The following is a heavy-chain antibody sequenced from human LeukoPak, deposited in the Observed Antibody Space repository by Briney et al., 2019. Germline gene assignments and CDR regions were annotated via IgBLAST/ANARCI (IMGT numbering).Heavy chain of an antibody. CDR3: VKDLRRGGFFGMDV. CDR2: ISGSGGSP. D-gene: IGHD2-15*01. Sequence: GRSLRLSCSASGFIFSNYAMHWVRQAPEKGLEYVSAISGSGGSPYYADSVKGRFSISRDNSKNTLYLQMSRLRAEDTAVYYCVKDLRRGGFFGMDVWGQGTTVTVSS. J-gene: IGHJ6*02. V-gene: IGHV3-64D*09. CDR1: GFIFSNYA.